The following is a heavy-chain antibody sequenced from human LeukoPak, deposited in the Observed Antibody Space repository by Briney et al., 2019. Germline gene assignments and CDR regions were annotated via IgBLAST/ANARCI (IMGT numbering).Heavy chain of an antibody. CDR3: ARYDTPEGHLGG. CDR2: IYYSGST. Sequence: SETLSLTCTVSGGSISSYYWSWIRQPPGKGLEWIGYIYYSGSTNYNPSLKSRVTISVDTSKNQFSLKLSSVTAADTAVYYCARYDTPEGHLGGWGQGTLVTVSS. V-gene: IGHV4-59*12. D-gene: IGHD3-9*01. J-gene: IGHJ4*02. CDR1: GGSISSYY.